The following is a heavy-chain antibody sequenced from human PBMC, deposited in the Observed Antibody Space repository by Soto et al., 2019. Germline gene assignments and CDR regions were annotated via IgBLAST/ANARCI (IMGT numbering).Heavy chain of an antibody. Sequence: QVQLVQSGAEVKKPGSSVKVSCKASGGTVSSYSINWVRQAPGQGLEWMGGIIPIFGTANYAQKFQGRVTLTADKSTSTAHMELSSLRNEDTSVYYCARPFQSWPGGWYFELWGRGTLVTVSS. J-gene: IGHJ2*01. D-gene: IGHD3-16*01. CDR3: ARPFQSWPGGWYFEL. CDR1: GGTVSSYS. CDR2: IIPIFGTA. V-gene: IGHV1-69*06.